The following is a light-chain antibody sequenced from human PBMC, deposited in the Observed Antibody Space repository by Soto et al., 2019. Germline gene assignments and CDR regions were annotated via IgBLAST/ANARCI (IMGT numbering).Light chain of an antibody. Sequence: DIQMTQSPSTLSASVGDRVTITCRASQSISSRLAWYQQKPRKAPKVLIYAASSLESGVQSRFSGSGSGTEFTLTITSLQPDDFATYYCQQYNTYWTFGQGTKVEIK. J-gene: IGKJ1*01. CDR3: QQYNTYWT. V-gene: IGKV1-5*01. CDR1: QSISSR. CDR2: AAS.